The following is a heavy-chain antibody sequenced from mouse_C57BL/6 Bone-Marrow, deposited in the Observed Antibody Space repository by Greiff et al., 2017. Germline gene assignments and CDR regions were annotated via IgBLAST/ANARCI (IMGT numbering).Heavy chain of an antibody. CDR1: GFSLTSYG. CDR2: IWGVGST. Sequence: QVQLKESGPGLVAPSQSLSITCTVSGFSLTSYGVDWVRQSPGKGLEWLGVIWGVGSTNYNSALKSRLSISKDNSKSQVFLKMNSLQTDDTAMYYCAIYGLTYGAWFAYWGQGTLVTVSA. J-gene: IGHJ3*01. V-gene: IGHV2-6*01. CDR3: AIYGLTYGAWFAY. D-gene: IGHD1-1*02.